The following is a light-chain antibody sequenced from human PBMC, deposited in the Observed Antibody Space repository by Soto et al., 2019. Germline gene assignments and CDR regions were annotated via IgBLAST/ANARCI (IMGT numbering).Light chain of an antibody. CDR2: GAS. CDR1: QSVSSN. CDR3: HQYNNWPRT. J-gene: IGKJ5*01. Sequence: EIVLTQSPGTLSLSPGERATLSCRASQSVSSNFLAWYQEKPGQSPRLLIYGASSRATGIPDRFSGSGSGTEFTLTISSLQSEDFAVYFCHQYNNWPRTFGQGTRLEIK. V-gene: IGKV3D-15*01.